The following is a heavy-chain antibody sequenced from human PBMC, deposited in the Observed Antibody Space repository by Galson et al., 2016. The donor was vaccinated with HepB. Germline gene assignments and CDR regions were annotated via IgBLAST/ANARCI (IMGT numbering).Heavy chain of an antibody. V-gene: IGHV4-61*01. D-gene: IGHD3-10*01. J-gene: IGHJ4*02. CDR2: LSDRVDP. Sequence: SETLSLTCTVSDCSFTSSHFYWRWIRQPPGKGLEWIGCLSDRVDPNYNPSLESRVTMSVATSKNQFSLKLISVTAADTAVYYCASRCGGDYWGQGTLVTVSS. CDR3: ASRCGGDY. CDR1: DCSFTSSHFY.